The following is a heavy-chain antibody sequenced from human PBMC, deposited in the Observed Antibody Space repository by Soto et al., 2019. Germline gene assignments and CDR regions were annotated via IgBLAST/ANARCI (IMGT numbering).Heavy chain of an antibody. CDR1: GDSISSSSSY. CDR3: ARNTSIFFDF. CDR2: IYYSGST. V-gene: IGHV4-39*01. J-gene: IGHJ4*02. Sequence: QLQLQESGPGLVKPSETLSLTCTVSGDSISSSSSYWAWIRQPPGKGLEWMGSIYYSGSTHYNSSLNSRVTISVDTSKSQFSLRLTSVTAADTAVYYCARNTSIFFDFWGQGTLVTVSS.